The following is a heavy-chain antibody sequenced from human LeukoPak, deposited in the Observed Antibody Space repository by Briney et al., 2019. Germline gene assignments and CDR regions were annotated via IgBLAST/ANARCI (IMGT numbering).Heavy chain of an antibody. CDR3: ARAGSVWFGDSNWFDP. CDR1: GFTVSSNY. D-gene: IGHD3-10*01. CDR2: IYSGGST. V-gene: IGHV3-53*01. J-gene: IGHJ5*02. Sequence: SGGSLRLSCAASGFTVSSNYMSWVRQAPGKGLEWVSVIYSGGSTYYADSVKGRFTISRDNSKNTLYLQMNSLRAEDTAVYYCARAGSVWFGDSNWFDPWGQGTLVTVSS.